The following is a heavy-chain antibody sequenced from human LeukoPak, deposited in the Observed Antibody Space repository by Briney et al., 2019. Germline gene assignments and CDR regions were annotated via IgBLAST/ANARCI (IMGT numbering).Heavy chain of an antibody. D-gene: IGHD3-22*01. CDR3: ARRRYYDSTGYLD. Sequence: SETLSLTCTVTGGYISSSSYYWDWIRQPSGMGPEWIGSIYYSGSTYYNPSLKSRVTIFLDTSKNQFSLKLASVTAADTAVYYCARRRYYDSTGYLDWGQGTLVTVSS. J-gene: IGHJ1*01. V-gene: IGHV4-39*01. CDR1: GGYISSSSYY. CDR2: IYYSGST.